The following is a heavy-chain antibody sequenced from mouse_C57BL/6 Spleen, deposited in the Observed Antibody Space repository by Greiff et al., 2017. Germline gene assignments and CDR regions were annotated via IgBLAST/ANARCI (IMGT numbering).Heavy chain of an antibody. CDR2: IYPGDGDT. CDR3: ARERGITTNAMDY. Sequence: VQLQESGAELVKPGASVKISCKASGYAFSSYWMNWVKQRPGKGLEWIGQIYPGDGDTNYNGKFKGKATLTADKSSSTAYMQLSSLTSEDSAVYFCARERGITTNAMDYWGQGTSVTVSS. J-gene: IGHJ4*01. CDR1: GYAFSSYW. D-gene: IGHD1-1*01. V-gene: IGHV1-80*01.